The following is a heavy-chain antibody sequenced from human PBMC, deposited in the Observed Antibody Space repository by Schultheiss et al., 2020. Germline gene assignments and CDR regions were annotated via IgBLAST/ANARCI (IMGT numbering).Heavy chain of an antibody. CDR2: ISSSGSTI. CDR1: GFTFSSYE. D-gene: IGHD6-13*01. CDR3: ARVRRGDSSSWSYDY. Sequence: GESLKISCAASGFTFSSYEMNWVRQAPGKGLEWVSYISSSGSTIYYADSVKGRFTISRDNAKNSLYLQMNSLRAEDTAVYYCARVRRGDSSSWSYDYWGQGTLVTVSS. V-gene: IGHV3-48*03. J-gene: IGHJ4*02.